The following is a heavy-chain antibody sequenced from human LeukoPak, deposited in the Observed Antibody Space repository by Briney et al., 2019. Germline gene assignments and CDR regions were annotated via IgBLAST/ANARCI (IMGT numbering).Heavy chain of an antibody. V-gene: IGHV5-10-1*01. CDR1: GYSFTNYW. D-gene: IGHD3-22*01. Sequence: GESLKISCKGSGYSFTNYWISWVRQMPGKGLEWMGKIDPSDSYTSYSPSFQGHVTISADKSISTAYLQWSSLKASDTAMYYCARHYRYYYDSSDYYYGASGAFDIWGQGTMVTVSS. J-gene: IGHJ3*02. CDR2: IDPSDSYT. CDR3: ARHYRYYYDSSDYYYGASGAFDI.